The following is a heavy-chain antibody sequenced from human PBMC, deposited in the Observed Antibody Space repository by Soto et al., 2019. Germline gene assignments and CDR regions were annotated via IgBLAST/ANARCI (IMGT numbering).Heavy chain of an antibody. CDR2: IWYDGSNK. J-gene: IGHJ4*02. CDR1: GFTFSSYG. CDR3: TRDIGGFLEWLTPLFDY. V-gene: IGHV3-33*01. Sequence: GGSLRLSCAASGFTFSSYGMHWVRQAPGKGLEWVAVIWYDGSNKYYADSVKGRFTISRDNSKNTLYLQMNSLKTEDTAVYYCTRDIGGFLEWLTPLFDYWGQGTLVTVSS. D-gene: IGHD3-3*01.